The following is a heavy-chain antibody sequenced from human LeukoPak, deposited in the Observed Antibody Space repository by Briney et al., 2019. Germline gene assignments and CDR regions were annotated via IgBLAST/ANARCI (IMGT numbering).Heavy chain of an antibody. D-gene: IGHD2-2*01. V-gene: IGHV1-46*01. CDR2: INPSGGST. CDR3: ARSSVPAAMGYYYYYMDV. Sequence: GASVKVSCKASGYTFTSYYMHWVRQAPGQGLEWMGIINPSGGSTSYAQKFQGRVTMTRDMSTSTVYMELSSLRSEDTAVYYCARSSVPAAMGYYYYYMDVWGKGTTVTISS. J-gene: IGHJ6*03. CDR1: GYTFTSYY.